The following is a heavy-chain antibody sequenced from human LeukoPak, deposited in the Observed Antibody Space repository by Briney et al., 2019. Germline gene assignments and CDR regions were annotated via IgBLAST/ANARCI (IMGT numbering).Heavy chain of an antibody. CDR2: IVPILSTT. D-gene: IGHD3-16*01. CDR3: ARGPPPYTEGDLFYYYGLDV. V-gene: IGHV1-69*13. J-gene: IGHJ6*02. CDR1: GGSFSNYA. Sequence: SVKVSCKASGGSFSNYAISWVRQAPGQGLEWMGGIVPILSTTNYARKFQGRVTMTAGESTSTAYMELSSLGSDDTAVYYCARGPPPYTEGDLFYYYGLDVWGQGTTVTVSS.